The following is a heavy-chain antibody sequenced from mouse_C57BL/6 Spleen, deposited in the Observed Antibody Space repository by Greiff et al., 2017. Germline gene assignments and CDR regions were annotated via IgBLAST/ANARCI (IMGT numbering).Heavy chain of an antibody. Sequence: EVKLMESGAGLVKPGGSLKLSCAASGFTFSSYAMSWVRQTPEKRLEWVAYISSGGDYIYYADTVKGRFTISRDNARNTLYLQMSSLKSEDTAMYYCTRGGPTVVEDYWGQGTSVTVSS. CDR1: GFTFSSYA. D-gene: IGHD1-1*01. V-gene: IGHV5-9-1*02. CDR3: TRGGPTVVEDY. CDR2: ISSGGDYI. J-gene: IGHJ4*01.